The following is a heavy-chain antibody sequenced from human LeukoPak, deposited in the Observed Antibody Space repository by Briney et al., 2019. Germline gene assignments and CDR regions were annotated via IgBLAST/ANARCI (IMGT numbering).Heavy chain of an antibody. J-gene: IGHJ4*02. CDR3: ARPGSRWLQYFDY. D-gene: IGHD5-24*01. CDR1: GYSFTSYW. CDR2: IYPGDSDT. Sequence: GESLKLSCRGSGYSFTSYWIGWVRQMPGKGLEWMGIIYPGDSDTRYSPSFQGQVTISADKSISTAYLQWSSLKASDTAMYYCARPGSRWLQYFDYWGQGTLVTVSS. V-gene: IGHV5-51*01.